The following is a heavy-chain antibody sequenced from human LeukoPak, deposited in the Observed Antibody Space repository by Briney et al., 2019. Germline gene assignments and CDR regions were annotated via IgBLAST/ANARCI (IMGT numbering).Heavy chain of an antibody. CDR2: IKQDGSDK. CDR3: ARANFLYCSSSTCLFDY. CDR1: GFTFSAYW. V-gene: IGHV3-7*03. J-gene: IGHJ4*02. D-gene: IGHD2-2*01. Sequence: GGSLRLSCAASGFTFSAYWMSWVRQAPGKGLEWVANIKQDGSDKYYVDSVKGRFTISRDNAKNSLYLQMNSLRAEDTAVYYCARANFLYCSSSTCLFDYWGQGTLVTVSS.